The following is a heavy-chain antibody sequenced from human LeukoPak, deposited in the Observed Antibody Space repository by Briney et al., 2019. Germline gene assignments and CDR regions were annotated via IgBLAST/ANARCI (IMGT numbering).Heavy chain of an antibody. D-gene: IGHD6-13*01. J-gene: IGHJ2*01. CDR3: ARAAGYSSSWYSGGYWYFDL. V-gene: IGHV4-34*01. CDR2: INHSGST. CDR1: GGSFSGYY. Sequence: PSETLSLTCAVYGGSFSGYYWSWIRQPPGKGLEWIGEINHSGSTNYNPSLKSRVTIPVDTSKNQFSLKLSSVTAADTAVYYRARAAGYSSSWYSGGYWYFDLWGRGTLVTVSS.